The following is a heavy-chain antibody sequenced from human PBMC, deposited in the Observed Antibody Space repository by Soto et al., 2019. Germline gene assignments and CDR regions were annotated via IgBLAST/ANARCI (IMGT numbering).Heavy chain of an antibody. D-gene: IGHD2-2*02. J-gene: IGHJ4*02. CDR2: ISSSGSTI. CDR1: GFTFSYYY. Sequence: GGSLRLSCAASGFTFSYYYMIWIRQAPGKGLEWVSYISSSGSTIYYADSVKGRFTISRDNAKNSLYLQMNSLRAEDTAVYYCARYQLLYRVFDYWGQGTLVTVSS. V-gene: IGHV3-11*01. CDR3: ARYQLLYRVFDY.